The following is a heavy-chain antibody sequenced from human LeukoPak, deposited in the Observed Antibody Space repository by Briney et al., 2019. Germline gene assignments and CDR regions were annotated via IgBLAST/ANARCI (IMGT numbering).Heavy chain of an antibody. CDR3: AKDLKQQLVFPYFDY. CDR2: ISGSGGST. Sequence: GGSLRLSCAASGFTFSSYAMSWVRQAPGEGLEWVSAISGSGGSTYYADSVKGRFTISRDNSKNTLYLQMNSLRAEDTAVYYCAKDLKQQLVFPYFDYWGQGTLVTVSS. CDR1: GFTFSSYA. J-gene: IGHJ4*02. D-gene: IGHD6-13*01. V-gene: IGHV3-23*01.